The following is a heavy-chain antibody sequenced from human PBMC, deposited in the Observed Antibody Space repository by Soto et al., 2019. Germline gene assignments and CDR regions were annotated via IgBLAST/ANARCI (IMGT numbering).Heavy chain of an antibody. CDR2: IYYSGST. J-gene: IGHJ4*02. D-gene: IGHD6-13*01. V-gene: IGHV4-59*13. CDR3: ARGAIAAQAFDS. Sequence: ETLSLTCTVSGDSISSYYWSWIRQPPGKELEWIGYIYYSGSTNYNPALKSRVTISADTSKNQFSLKLRSVTAADTAVYYCARGAIAAQAFDSWGQGTLVTSPQ. CDR1: GDSISSYY.